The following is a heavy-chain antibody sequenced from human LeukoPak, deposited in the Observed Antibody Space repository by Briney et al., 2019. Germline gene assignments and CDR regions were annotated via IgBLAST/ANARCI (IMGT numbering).Heavy chain of an antibody. D-gene: IGHD6-13*01. Sequence: PSQTVSLSCTVSGGSISCGDYYWSRIRQPPGKGLEWIGYLYYSGSTYYNPSLKSRVTISVDTSKNQFSLKLSSVTAADTAVYYCARGYDTIAPADYWGQGTLVTVSS. CDR3: ARGYDTIAPADY. J-gene: IGHJ4*02. CDR2: LYYSGST. V-gene: IGHV4-30-4*01. CDR1: GGSISCGDYY.